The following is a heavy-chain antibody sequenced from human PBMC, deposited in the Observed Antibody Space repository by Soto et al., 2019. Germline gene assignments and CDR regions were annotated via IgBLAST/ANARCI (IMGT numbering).Heavy chain of an antibody. CDR3: ARQRTSVVTLAYFDV. CDR2: IYYSGST. CDR1: GDSISSRSYY. V-gene: IGHV4-39*01. Sequence: SETLSLTCTVTGDSISSRSYYWGWIRQPPGKGLEWIGSIYYSGSTYNNPSLRSRVSMSIDTSKDQFSLKLKSVTAADTALYLCARQRTSVVTLAYFDVWGPGSLVTVSS. D-gene: IGHD2-21*02. J-gene: IGHJ4*02.